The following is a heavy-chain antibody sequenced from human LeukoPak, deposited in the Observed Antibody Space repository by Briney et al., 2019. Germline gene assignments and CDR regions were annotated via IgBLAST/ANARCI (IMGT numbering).Heavy chain of an antibody. CDR1: GFTFSSYE. Sequence: GGSLRLSCAASGFTFSSYEMNWVRQAPGKGLEWVSSISSSSSYIYYADSVKGRFTISRDNAKNSLFLQMNSLRAEDTAVYYCAKEMAVAGRDYWGQGTLVTVSS. CDR2: ISSSSSYI. V-gene: IGHV3-21*01. J-gene: IGHJ4*02. D-gene: IGHD6-19*01. CDR3: AKEMAVAGRDY.